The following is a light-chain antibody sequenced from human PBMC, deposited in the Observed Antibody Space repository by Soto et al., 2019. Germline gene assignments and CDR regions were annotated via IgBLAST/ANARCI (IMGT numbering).Light chain of an antibody. Sequence: EIFLTQSPGTLSLSRGEIATLSWRASQSVSSSYLAWYQQKPGQAPRLLIYGASSRATGIPDRFSGSGSGTDFTLTISRLEPEDFAVYYCRQYGRSPGLLTFGPGTKVDI. CDR1: QSVSSSY. V-gene: IGKV3-20*01. CDR2: GAS. CDR3: RQYGRSPGLLT. J-gene: IGKJ3*01.